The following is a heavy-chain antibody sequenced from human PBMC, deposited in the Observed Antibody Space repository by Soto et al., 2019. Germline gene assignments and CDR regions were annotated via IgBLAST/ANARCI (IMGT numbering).Heavy chain of an antibody. J-gene: IGHJ4*02. Sequence: ESGGGLVQPGGSLRLSCAVSGFSFSDHYMDWVRQAPGKGLEWVGRTRDRANSYTTEYAASVKGRFTISRDDSKNSLYLQMNSLKTEDTAVYYCVRDSGRGWSNFDYWGQGSLVTVSS. V-gene: IGHV3-72*01. CDR2: TRDRANSYTT. CDR1: GFSFSDHY. D-gene: IGHD6-19*01. CDR3: VRDSGRGWSNFDY.